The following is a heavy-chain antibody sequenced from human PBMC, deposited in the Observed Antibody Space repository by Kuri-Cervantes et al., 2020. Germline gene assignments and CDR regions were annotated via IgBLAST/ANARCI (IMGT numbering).Heavy chain of an antibody. CDR2: IYPGDSDV. CDR1: GFTFSNAW. J-gene: IGHJ4*02. D-gene: IGHD3-16*01. Sequence: GGSLRLSCAASGFTFSNAWMSWVRQAPGKGLEWMGLIYPGDSDVKYSPSFQGQVTISADKSISTAYLQWSSLQASDNAVYYCVRGGGYWGQGTLVTVSS. V-gene: IGHV5-51*01. CDR3: VRGGGY.